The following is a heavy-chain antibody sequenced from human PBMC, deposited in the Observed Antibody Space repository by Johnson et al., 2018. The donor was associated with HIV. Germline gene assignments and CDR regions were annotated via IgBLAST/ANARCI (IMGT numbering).Heavy chain of an antibody. CDR2: ISGSGGST. V-gene: IGHV3-23*04. Sequence: VQVVESGGGLVQPGGSLRLSCAASGFTFSSYAMSWVRQAPGKGLEWVSAISGSGGSTYYADSVKGRFTISRDNSKNTLYLKMNSLRAEDTAGYYCARDREIVVHAGAFDIWGQGTMVTVSS. J-gene: IGHJ3*02. CDR3: ARDREIVVHAGAFDI. CDR1: GFTFSSYA. D-gene: IGHD3-22*01.